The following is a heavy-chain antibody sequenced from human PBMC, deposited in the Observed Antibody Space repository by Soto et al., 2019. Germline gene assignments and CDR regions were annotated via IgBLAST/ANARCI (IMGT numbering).Heavy chain of an antibody. J-gene: IGHJ5*02. CDR2: IYHSGST. CDR3: ARGRTKLAAAGTRGSWFDP. Sequence: ASETLSLTCAVSGGSISSGGYSWSWIRQPPGKGLEWIGYIYHSGSTYYNPSLKSRVTISVDRSKNQFSLKLSSVTAADTAVYYCARGRTKLAAAGTRGSWFDPWGQGTLVTVSS. D-gene: IGHD6-13*01. V-gene: IGHV4-30-2*01. CDR1: GGSISSGGYS.